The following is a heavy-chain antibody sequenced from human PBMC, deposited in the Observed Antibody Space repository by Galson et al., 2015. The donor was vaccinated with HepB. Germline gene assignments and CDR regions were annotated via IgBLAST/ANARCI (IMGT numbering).Heavy chain of an antibody. V-gene: IGHV3-30-3*01. D-gene: IGHD6-19*01. CDR2: ISYDGSNK. CDR3: ASHLRIAVAGTFDY. J-gene: IGHJ4*02. CDR1: GFTFSGYA. Sequence: SLRLSCAASGFTFSGYATHWVRQAPGKGLEWVAVISYDGSNKYYADSVKGRFTISRDNSKNTLYLQMNSLRAEDTAVYYCASHLRIAVAGTFDYWGQGTLVTVSS.